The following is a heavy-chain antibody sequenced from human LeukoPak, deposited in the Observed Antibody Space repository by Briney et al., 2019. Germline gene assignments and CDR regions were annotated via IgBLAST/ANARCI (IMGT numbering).Heavy chain of an antibody. J-gene: IGHJ4*02. CDR1: GDSISRSTYY. V-gene: IGHV4-39*01. CDR3: ARGPYDYVWGSYRSYLDY. Sequence: PSQTLSLTCTVSGDSISRSTYYWAWIRQPPGKGLEWIGSVYYGRSPYFNPSLESRATISVDTSKNQFSLKLSSVTAADTAVYYCARGPYDYVWGSYRSYLDYWGQGTLVTVSS. CDR2: VYYGRSP. D-gene: IGHD3-16*02.